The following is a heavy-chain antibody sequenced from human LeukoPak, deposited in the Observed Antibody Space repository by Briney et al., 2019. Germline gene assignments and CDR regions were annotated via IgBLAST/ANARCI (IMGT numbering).Heavy chain of an antibody. CDR2: IYYSGST. CDR3: ARQGTILGMYNWFDP. V-gene: IGHV4-39*01. D-gene: IGHD7-27*01. CDR1: GGSISSSSYY. Sequence: SETLSLTCTVSGGSISSSSYYWGWIRQPPGKGLEWIGSIYYSGSTYYNPSLKSRVTISVDTSKNQFSLKLSSVTAADTAVYYCARQGTILGMYNWFDPWGQGILVTVSS. J-gene: IGHJ5*02.